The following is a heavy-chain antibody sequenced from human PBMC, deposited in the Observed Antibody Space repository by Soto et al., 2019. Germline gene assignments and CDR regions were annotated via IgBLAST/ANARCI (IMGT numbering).Heavy chain of an antibody. D-gene: IGHD5-18*01. CDR1: GGTFSSYA. Sequence: QVQLVQSGAEVKKPGSSVKVSCKASGGTFSSYAISWVRQAPGQGLEWMGGIIPIFGTANYAQKFQGRVTSTADESTSTAYMELSSLRSEDTAVYYCARDLFMEMATAPTEDYWGQGTLVTVSS. V-gene: IGHV1-69*12. CDR3: ARDLFMEMATAPTEDY. CDR2: IIPIFGTA. J-gene: IGHJ4*02.